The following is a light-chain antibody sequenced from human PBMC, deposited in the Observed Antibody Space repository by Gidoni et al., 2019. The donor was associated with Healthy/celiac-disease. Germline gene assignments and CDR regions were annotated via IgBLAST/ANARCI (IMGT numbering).Light chain of an antibody. CDR3: QAWDSSTVV. CDR2: QDS. J-gene: IGLJ2*01. Sequence: SYELTQPPSVSVPPRQTASITCSGDKWGDKYACWYQQKPGQSPVLVIYQDSKRPSGSPERFSGSNSGNTATLTICGTQAMDEADYFCQAWDSSTVVFGGGTKLTVL. V-gene: IGLV3-1*01. CDR1: KWGDKY.